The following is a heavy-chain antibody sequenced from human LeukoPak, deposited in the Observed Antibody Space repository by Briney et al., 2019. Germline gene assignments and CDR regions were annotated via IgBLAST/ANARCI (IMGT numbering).Heavy chain of an antibody. V-gene: IGHV3-73*01. J-gene: IGHJ4*02. CDR2: IRSKANSYAT. D-gene: IGHD1/OR15-1a*01. CDR3: TRLGITGTKVY. Sequence: PGGSLRLSCAASGFTFSGSAMHWVRQASGKGLEWVGRIRSKANSYATAYAASVKGRLTISRDDSKNTAYLQMNSRKTEDAAVYYCTRLGITGTKVYWGQGTLVTVSS. CDR1: GFTFSGSA.